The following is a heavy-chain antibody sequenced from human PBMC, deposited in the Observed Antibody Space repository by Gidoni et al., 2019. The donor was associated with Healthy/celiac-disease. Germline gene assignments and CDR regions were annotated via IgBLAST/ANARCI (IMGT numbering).Heavy chain of an antibody. CDR3: AKAGGRVLAAIIQYNWFDP. V-gene: IGHV3-23*01. CDR1: GVIFSSYA. J-gene: IGHJ5*02. Sequence: EVQLLVSGGGLVQPGGLLRRFCGASGVIFSSYAMRWVRRAPGKGLEWVSAISGSGGSTYYADSVKGRFTISRANSKNTLYLQMNSLRAEDTAVYYCAKAGGRVLAAIIQYNWFDPWGQGTLVTVSS. D-gene: IGHD2-15*01. CDR2: ISGSGGST.